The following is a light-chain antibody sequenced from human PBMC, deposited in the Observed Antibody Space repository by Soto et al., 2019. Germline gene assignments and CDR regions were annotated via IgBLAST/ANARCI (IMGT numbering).Light chain of an antibody. Sequence: DIQITQSPSSLSASVGDRVTITCRASQGIRNDLSWYQQKPGKAPELLIYAASTLQSGVPSRFSGSGSGADFTLTISSLQPEDVATYYCQQNYLTPITFGQGTRLEIK. CDR1: QGIRND. CDR3: QQNYLTPIT. V-gene: IGKV1-39*01. CDR2: AAS. J-gene: IGKJ5*01.